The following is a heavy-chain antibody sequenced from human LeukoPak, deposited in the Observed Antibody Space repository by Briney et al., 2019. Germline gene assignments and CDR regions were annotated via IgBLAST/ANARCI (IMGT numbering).Heavy chain of an antibody. J-gene: IGHJ5*02. V-gene: IGHV1-69*05. D-gene: IGHD2-2*01. CDR2: IILIFGTA. CDR1: GGTFSIYA. CDR3: ARGPKYVVVVPAATDTNNWFDP. Sequence: SVTVFCKASGGTFSIYALSWVRQATGQGLEWMGSIILIFGTANYAQKFQGRVTITTDESTSTAYIEPSSLRSEDTAVYYCARGPKYVVVVPAATDTNNWFDPWGQGTLVTVSS.